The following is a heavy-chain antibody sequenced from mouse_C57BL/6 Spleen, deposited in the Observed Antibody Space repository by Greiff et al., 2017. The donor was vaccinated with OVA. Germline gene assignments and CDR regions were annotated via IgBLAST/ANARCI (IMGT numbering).Heavy chain of an antibody. CDR2: ISSGSSTI. V-gene: IGHV5-17*01. CDR3: ARTLPFYAMDY. CDR1: GFTFSDYG. Sequence: EVKVVESGGGLVKPGGSLKLSCAASGFTFSDYGMHWVRQAPEKGLEWVAYISSGSSTIYYADTVKGRFTISRDNAKNTLFLQMTSLRSEDTAMYYCARTLPFYAMDYWGQGTSVTVSS. D-gene: IGHD2-1*01. J-gene: IGHJ4*01.